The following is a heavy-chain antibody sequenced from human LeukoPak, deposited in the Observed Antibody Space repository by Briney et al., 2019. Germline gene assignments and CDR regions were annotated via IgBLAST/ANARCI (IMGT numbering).Heavy chain of an antibody. Sequence: GSSVKVSCKASGGTFSSYAISWVRQAPGQALEWMGGIIPIFGTANYAQKFQGRVTITADESTSTAYMELSSLRSEDTAVYYCAREARYDQNFDYWGQGTLVTVSS. J-gene: IGHJ4*02. CDR1: GGTFSSYA. CDR3: AREARYDQNFDY. V-gene: IGHV1-69*01. D-gene: IGHD3-9*01. CDR2: IIPIFGTA.